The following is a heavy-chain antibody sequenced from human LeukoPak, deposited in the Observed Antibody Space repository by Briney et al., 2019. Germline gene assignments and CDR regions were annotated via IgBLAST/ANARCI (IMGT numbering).Heavy chain of an antibody. CDR2: INHSGST. V-gene: IGHV4-34*01. J-gene: IGHJ5*02. CDR3: ARHVTSSGYYH. D-gene: IGHD3-22*01. Sequence: PSETLSLTCAVYGGSFSGYYWSWIRQPPGKGLEWIGEINHSGSTNYNPSLKSRVTISVDTSKNQFSLKLSSVTAADTAVYYCARHVTSSGYYHWGQGTLVTVSS. CDR1: GGSFSGYY.